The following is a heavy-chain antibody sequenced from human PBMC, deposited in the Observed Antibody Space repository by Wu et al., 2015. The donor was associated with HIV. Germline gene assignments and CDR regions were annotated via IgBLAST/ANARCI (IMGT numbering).Heavy chain of an antibody. CDR3: ARGYYDILTGEGDAFDY. CDR2: IIPIFGTA. V-gene: IGHV1-69*05. D-gene: IGHD3-9*01. CDR1: GGTFSSYA. Sequence: QVQLVQSGAEVKKPGSSVKVSCKASGGTFSSYAISWVRQAPGQGLEWMGGIIPIFGTANYAQKFQGRVTITTDESTSTAYMELSSLRSEDTAVYYCARGYYDILTGEGDAFDYLGPRGQWSPSLQ. J-gene: IGHJ3*02.